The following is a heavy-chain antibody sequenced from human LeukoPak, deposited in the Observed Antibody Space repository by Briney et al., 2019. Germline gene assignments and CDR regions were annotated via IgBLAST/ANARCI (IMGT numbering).Heavy chain of an antibody. CDR3: TRKFPGTVYFDD. J-gene: IGHJ4*02. CDR2: ISGSDGTI. CDR1: GFIFSSYE. V-gene: IGHV3-48*03. D-gene: IGHD1-1*01. Sequence: PGGSLRLSCVASGFIFSSYEMNWVRQAPGKGPEWVSFISGSDGTIYYADSVKGRFTISRDNAEKSVYLQMNSLRAEDTAVYYCTRKFPGTVYFDDWGQGTLVTVSS.